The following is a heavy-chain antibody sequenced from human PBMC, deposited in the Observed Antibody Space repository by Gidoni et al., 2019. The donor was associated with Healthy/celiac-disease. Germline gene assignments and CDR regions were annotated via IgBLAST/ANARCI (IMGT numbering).Heavy chain of an antibody. J-gene: IGHJ5*02. D-gene: IGHD6-19*01. CDR1: GYTFTGYY. Sequence: RSTGEVKKPGASVKVSCKASGYTFTGYYMHWVRQAPGQGLEWMGRINPNSGGTNYAQKFQGRVTMTRDTSISTAYMELSRLRSDDTAVYYCARDYSAPFIAVAGWFDPWGQGTLVTVSS. V-gene: IGHV1-2*06. CDR2: INPNSGGT. CDR3: ARDYSAPFIAVAGWFDP.